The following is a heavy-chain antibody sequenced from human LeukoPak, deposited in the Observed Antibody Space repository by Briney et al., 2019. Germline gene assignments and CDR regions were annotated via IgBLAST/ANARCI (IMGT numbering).Heavy chain of an antibody. Sequence: PSETLSLTCAVYGGSFSGYCWSWIRQPPGKGLEWIGEINHSGSTNYNPSLKSRVTISVDTSKNQFSLKLSSVTAADTAVYYCARVSYYYYYMDVWGKGTTVTVSS. CDR1: GGSFSGYC. V-gene: IGHV4-34*01. D-gene: IGHD3-22*01. CDR3: ARVSYYYYYMDV. J-gene: IGHJ6*03. CDR2: INHSGST.